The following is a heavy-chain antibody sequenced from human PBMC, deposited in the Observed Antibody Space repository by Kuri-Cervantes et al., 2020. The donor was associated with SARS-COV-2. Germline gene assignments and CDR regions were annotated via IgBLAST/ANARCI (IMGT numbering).Heavy chain of an antibody. CDR1: GFTFNNYA. CDR2: ISYHGRDT. CDR3: AKGFMATPPTKYYDP. Sequence: GESLKISCAASGFTFNNYAMAWVRQAPGKGLEWVSVISYHGRDTYYADSVKGRFTISRDSPKDTLYLQMNSLRAEDTAIYYCAKGFMATPPTKYYDPWGQGTLVTVSS. J-gene: IGHJ5*02. D-gene: IGHD4-23*01. V-gene: IGHV3-23*01.